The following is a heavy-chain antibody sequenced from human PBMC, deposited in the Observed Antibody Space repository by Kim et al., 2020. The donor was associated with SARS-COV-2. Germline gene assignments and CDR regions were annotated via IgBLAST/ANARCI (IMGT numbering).Heavy chain of an antibody. CDR2: IKQDGSEK. J-gene: IGHJ6*03. Sequence: GGSLRLSCAASGFTFSSYWMSWVRQAPGKGLEWVANIKQDGSEKYYVDSVKGRFTISRDNAKNSRYLQMNSLRAEDTAVYYCARDQSRITIFGVVINYYYMDVWGKGTTVTVSS. CDR1: GFTFSSYW. D-gene: IGHD3-3*01. CDR3: ARDQSRITIFGVVINYYYMDV. V-gene: IGHV3-7*01.